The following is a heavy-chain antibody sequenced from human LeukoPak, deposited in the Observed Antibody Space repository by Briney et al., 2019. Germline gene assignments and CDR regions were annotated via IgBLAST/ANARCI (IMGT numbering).Heavy chain of an antibody. J-gene: IGHJ5*02. CDR2: IYYSGST. CDR1: GGSISSGDYY. Sequence: SETLSLTCTVSGGSISSGDYYGSWIRQPPGKGLEGIGYIYYSGSTYYNPSLKSRVTISVDTSKNQFSLKLSSVTAADTAVYSCASYSGYDDGWFDPWGQGTLVTVSS. D-gene: IGHD5-12*01. CDR3: ASYSGYDDGWFDP. V-gene: IGHV4-30-4*01.